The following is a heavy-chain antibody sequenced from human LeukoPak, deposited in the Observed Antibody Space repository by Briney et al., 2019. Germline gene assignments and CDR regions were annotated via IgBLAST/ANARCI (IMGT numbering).Heavy chain of an antibody. CDR3: ARVIRELDDYYYYYMDV. CDR1: GYTFTSYG. J-gene: IGHJ6*03. Sequence: ASVKVSCKASGYTFTSYGISWVRQAPGRGLEWMGWISAYNGNTNYAQKLQGRVTMTTDTSTSTAYMELRSLRSDDTAVYYCARVIRELDDYYYYYMDVWGKGTTVTVSS. D-gene: IGHD1-1*01. CDR2: ISAYNGNT. V-gene: IGHV1-18*01.